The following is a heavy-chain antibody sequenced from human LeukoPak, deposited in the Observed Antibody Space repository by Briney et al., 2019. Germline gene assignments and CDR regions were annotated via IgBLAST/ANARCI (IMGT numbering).Heavy chain of an antibody. Sequence: GASVKVSCKASGYTFTSYGISWVRQAPGQGLEWMGWISAYNGNTNYAQKLQGRVTMTTDASTSTAYMELRSLRSDDTAVYYCARDSERDFWSGYDYYFDYWGQGTLVTVSS. D-gene: IGHD3-3*01. CDR1: GYTFTSYG. J-gene: IGHJ4*02. CDR3: ARDSERDFWSGYDYYFDY. CDR2: ISAYNGNT. V-gene: IGHV1-18*01.